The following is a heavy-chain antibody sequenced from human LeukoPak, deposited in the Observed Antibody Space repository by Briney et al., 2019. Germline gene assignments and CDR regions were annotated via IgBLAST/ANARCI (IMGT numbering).Heavy chain of an antibody. CDR2: TRSKVNNHTT. CDR1: GITLSDQY. Sequence: GGSLRLSCAASGITLSDQYTEWVRQTPGKGLEWVGRTRSKVNNHTTEYAASVKGRFTISRDDSNNSLYLQMNSLKTEDTAVYYCARMTFGGMDFWGKGTTVTVSS. V-gene: IGHV3-72*01. CDR3: ARMTFGGMDF. D-gene: IGHD3-16*01. J-gene: IGHJ6*04.